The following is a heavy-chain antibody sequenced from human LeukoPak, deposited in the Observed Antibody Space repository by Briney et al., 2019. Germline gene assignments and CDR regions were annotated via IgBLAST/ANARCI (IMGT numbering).Heavy chain of an antibody. CDR1: GYTFTSYD. Sequence: ASVKVSCKAPGYTFTSYDINWVRQATGQGLEWMGWMNPNSGNTGYAQKFQGRVAMTRNTSISTAYMELSSLRSEDTAVYYCARIGTTRRWGYYYYMDVWGKGTTVTVSS. J-gene: IGHJ6*03. CDR2: MNPNSGNT. D-gene: IGHD1-7*01. V-gene: IGHV1-8*01. CDR3: ARIGTTRRWGYYYYMDV.